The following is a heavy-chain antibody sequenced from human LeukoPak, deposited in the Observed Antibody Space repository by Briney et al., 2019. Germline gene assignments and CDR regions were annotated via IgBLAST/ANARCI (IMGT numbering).Heavy chain of an antibody. CDR2: ISGDGGST. CDR3: AKDIENDFWSGYFDY. V-gene: IGHV3-43*02. Sequence: SGGSLRLSCAASGFTFDDYAMHWVRQAPGKGLEWVSLISGDGGSTYYADSVKGRFTISRDNSINSLYLQMNSLRTEDTALYYCAKDIENDFWSGYFDYWGQGTLVTVSS. CDR1: GFTFDDYA. J-gene: IGHJ4*02. D-gene: IGHD3-3*01.